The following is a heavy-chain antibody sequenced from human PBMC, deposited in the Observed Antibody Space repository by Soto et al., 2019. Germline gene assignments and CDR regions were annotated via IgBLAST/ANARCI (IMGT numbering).Heavy chain of an antibody. V-gene: IGHV1-8*01. D-gene: IGHD3-9*01. CDR3: ARGNILTGYNNWFDP. CDR2: MNPNSGNT. CDR1: GYTFTSYD. J-gene: IGHJ5*02. Sequence: GASVKVSCKASGYTFTSYDINWVRQATGQGLEWMGWMNPNSGNTGYAQKFQGRVTMTRNTSISTAYMELSSLRSEDTAVYYCARGNILTGYNNWFDPWGQGTLVTVSS.